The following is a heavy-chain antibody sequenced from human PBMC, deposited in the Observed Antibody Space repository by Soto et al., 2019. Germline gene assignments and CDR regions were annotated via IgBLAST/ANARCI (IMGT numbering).Heavy chain of an antibody. V-gene: IGHV3-23*01. CDR2: ISGSGGST. CDR3: AREVADAFDI. J-gene: IGHJ3*02. D-gene: IGHD2-15*01. Sequence: GGSLRLSCAASGFTFSSYAMSWVRQAPGKGLEWVSAISGSGGSTYYADSVKGRFTISRDNAKNSLYLQMNSLRAEDTAVYYCAREVADAFDIWGQGTMVTVSS. CDR1: GFTFSSYA.